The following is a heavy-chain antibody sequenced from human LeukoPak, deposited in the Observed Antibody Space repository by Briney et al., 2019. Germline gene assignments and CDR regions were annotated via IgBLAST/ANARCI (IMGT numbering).Heavy chain of an antibody. J-gene: IGHJ4*02. V-gene: IGHV3-21*01. CDR2: ISSSSSYI. Sequence: GGSLRLSCAASGFTFSSYSMNWVRQAPGKGLEWVSSISSSSSYIYYADSVRGRFTISRDNAKNSLYLQMNSLRAEDTAVYYCARVNNWGIDYWGQGTLVTVSS. CDR3: ARVNNWGIDY. D-gene: IGHD7-27*01. CDR1: GFTFSSYS.